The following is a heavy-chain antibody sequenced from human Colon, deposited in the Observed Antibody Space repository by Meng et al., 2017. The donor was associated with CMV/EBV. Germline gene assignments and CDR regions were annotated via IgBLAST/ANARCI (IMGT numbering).Heavy chain of an antibody. V-gene: IGHV3-7*01. J-gene: IGHJ3*01. CDR3: ARPSIGVFSLAFDF. CDR2: IKQDGSEK. CDR1: GFTFSSYW. Sequence: GESLKISCAASGFTFSSYWMSWVRQAPGKGLEWVANIKQDGSEKYYVDSVKGRFTISRDNAKNSLYLQMNSLRAEDTAVYYCARPSIGVFSLAFDFWGQGALVTVSS. D-gene: IGHD3-3*01.